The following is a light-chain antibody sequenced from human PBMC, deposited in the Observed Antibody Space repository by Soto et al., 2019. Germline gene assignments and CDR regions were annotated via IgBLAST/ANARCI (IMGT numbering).Light chain of an antibody. Sequence: DIQMTQFPSTLSASVGDRVTITCRASQDVSQWLAWYQQKPGEAPKLLIDRASNLESGVPSRFSGRGSGTEFTLTISNLQPDDFATYYCQEYDTYSYTFGQGTKVDIK. J-gene: IGKJ2*01. V-gene: IGKV1-5*03. CDR1: QDVSQW. CDR2: RAS. CDR3: QEYDTYSYT.